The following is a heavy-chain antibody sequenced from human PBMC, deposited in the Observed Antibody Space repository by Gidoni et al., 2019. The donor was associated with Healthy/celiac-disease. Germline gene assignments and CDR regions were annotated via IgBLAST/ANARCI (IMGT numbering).Heavy chain of an antibody. CDR3: ARGRTTVTKAPFVY. CDR1: GGSFSGYD. CDR2: IYHSGST. D-gene: IGHD1-1*01. J-gene: IGHJ4*02. V-gene: IGHV4-34*01. Sequence: QVQLQQWGAGLLKPSETLSITCAVYGGSFSGYDWSWIRQPPGKVLEWIGEIYHSGSTNYNPSLKSRITISVDTSKNQFSLKLSSVTAADTAVYYCARGRTTVTKAPFVYWGQGTLVTVSS.